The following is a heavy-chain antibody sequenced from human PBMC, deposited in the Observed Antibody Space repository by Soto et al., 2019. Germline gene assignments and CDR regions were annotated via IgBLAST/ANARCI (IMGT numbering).Heavy chain of an antibody. Sequence: SETLSLTCTVSGGSISSYYWSWIRQPPGKGLEWIGYIYYSGSTNYNPSLKSRATISVDTSKNQFSLKLSSVTAADTAVYYCARVVAARGYYYHYYYMDVWGKGTTVTVSS. CDR2: IYYSGST. J-gene: IGHJ6*03. CDR1: GGSISSYY. V-gene: IGHV4-59*01. D-gene: IGHD6-6*01. CDR3: ARVVAARGYYYHYYYMDV.